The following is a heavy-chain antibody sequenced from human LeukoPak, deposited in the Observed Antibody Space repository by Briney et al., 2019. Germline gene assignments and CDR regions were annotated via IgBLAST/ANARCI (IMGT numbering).Heavy chain of an antibody. CDR2: IYYSGSI. CDR1: GGSVSSGSSY. D-gene: IGHD1-26*01. CDR3: ARVTGATTYYYYGMDV. V-gene: IGHV4-61*01. J-gene: IGHJ6*02. Sequence: SETLSLTCTVSGGSVSSGSSYWSWIRQPPGKGLEWIGYIYYSGSINYNPSLKSRVTISIDTSKNQFSLELRSVTAADTAVFYCARVTGATTYYYYGMDVWGQGTTVTVS.